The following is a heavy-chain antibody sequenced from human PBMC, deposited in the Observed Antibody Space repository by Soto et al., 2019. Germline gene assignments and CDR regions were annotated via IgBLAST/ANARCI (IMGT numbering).Heavy chain of an antibody. J-gene: IGHJ4*02. CDR2: ISAHNGDT. V-gene: IGHV1-18*04. CDR1: GYTFTIYG. CDR3: ARDWSRYYDSSGLMWFY. D-gene: IGHD3-22*01. Sequence: ASVKVSCKDSGYTFTIYGISCVLQSPLQGLEWVGWISAHNGDTRYAQNLQGRITMTTDTFTNTAYMELTSLTSDDTAVYYCARDWSRYYDSSGLMWFYWGQGTLVTVSS.